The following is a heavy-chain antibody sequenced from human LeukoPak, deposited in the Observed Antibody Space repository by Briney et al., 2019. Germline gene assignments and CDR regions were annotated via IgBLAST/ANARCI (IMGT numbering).Heavy chain of an antibody. CDR3: CHSLSGRTGAFDI. J-gene: IGHJ3*02. V-gene: IGHV6-1*01. D-gene: IGHD2-21*01. CDR1: GDSVSSNSAA. CDR2: TYYRSKWYN. Sequence: SQTLSLTCAISGDSVSSNSAAWNWIRQSPSRGLEWLGRTYYRSKWYNDYAVSVKSRIAINPDTSKNQFSLQLDSVTPEDTAVYYCCHSLSGRTGAFDIWGRGTVVTVSS.